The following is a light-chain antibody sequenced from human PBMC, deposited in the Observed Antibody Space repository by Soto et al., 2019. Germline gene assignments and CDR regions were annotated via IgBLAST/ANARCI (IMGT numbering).Light chain of an antibody. Sequence: DIQMTQSPSTLSASVGDRVTITCRASQSISSWLAWYQQKPGKAPKLLIYDASSLESGVPSRFSGSGSGTEFTLTISSLQPDDVATYYCQHQGTFGQGTKVEIK. V-gene: IGKV1-5*01. CDR3: QHQGT. J-gene: IGKJ1*01. CDR1: QSISSW. CDR2: DAS.